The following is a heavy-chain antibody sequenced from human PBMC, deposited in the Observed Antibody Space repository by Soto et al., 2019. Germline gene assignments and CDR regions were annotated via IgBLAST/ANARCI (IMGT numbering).Heavy chain of an antibody. J-gene: IGHJ6*02. V-gene: IGHV1-69*06. CDR3: ASVPRRGVGAITDYGMDV. CDR2: IIPIFGTA. Sequence: QVQLVQSGAEVKKPGSSVKVSCKASGGTFSSYAISWVRQAPGQGLEWMGVIIPIFGTANYAQKFEGRVKITADKATSTAYMELSRLRSEDTAVYYCASVPRRGVGAITDYGMDVCGQGTTLTVSS. CDR1: GGTFSSYA. D-gene: IGHD1-26*01.